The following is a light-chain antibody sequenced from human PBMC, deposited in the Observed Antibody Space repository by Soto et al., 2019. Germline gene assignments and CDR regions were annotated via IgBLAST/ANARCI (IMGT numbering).Light chain of an antibody. CDR2: GAS. V-gene: IGKV3-20*01. CDR1: QSVSSSY. Sequence: EIVLTQSPGTLSLSPGERATLSCRASQSVSSSYLAWYQQKPGQAPRLLIYGASCRATGIPDRFSGSGSGTDFTLTISRLEPEDFAVYYCQQYGSSTPVTFGQGTRLEIK. J-gene: IGKJ5*01. CDR3: QQYGSSTPVT.